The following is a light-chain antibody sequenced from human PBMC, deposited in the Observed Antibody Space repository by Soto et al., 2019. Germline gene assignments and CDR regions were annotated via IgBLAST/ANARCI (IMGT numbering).Light chain of an antibody. CDR2: GAS. CDR1: QSVSSIY. CDR3: LQYGNSPAWT. Sequence: EIVLTQSPGTLSLSPGERATLSCRASQSVSSIYLARYQQKPGQAPRLLIYGASNRATGIPDRFSGSGSGTDFTFTISRLEPEDVAVDSCLQYGNSPAWTFGQGTKVEI. V-gene: IGKV3-20*01. J-gene: IGKJ1*01.